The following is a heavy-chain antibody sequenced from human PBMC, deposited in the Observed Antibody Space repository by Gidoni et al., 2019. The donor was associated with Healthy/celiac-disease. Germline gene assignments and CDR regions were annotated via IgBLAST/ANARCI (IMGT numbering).Heavy chain of an antibody. D-gene: IGHD2-21*02. J-gene: IGHJ4*02. Sequence: VQLVESGGGVVQPGGSLRPSCAASGFTLSSYSMNWVRQAPGKGLEWVSYISSSSSTIYYADSVKGRFTISRDNAKNSLYLQMNSLRDEDTAVYYCARDQGYCGGDCYSGVFDYWGQGTLVTVSS. CDR2: ISSSSSTI. CDR1: GFTLSSYS. CDR3: ARDQGYCGGDCYSGVFDY. V-gene: IGHV3-48*02.